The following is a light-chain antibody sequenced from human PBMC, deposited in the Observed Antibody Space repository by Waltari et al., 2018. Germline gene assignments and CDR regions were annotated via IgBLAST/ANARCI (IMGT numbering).Light chain of an antibody. CDR1: QSVGSY. V-gene: IGKV3D-15*01. J-gene: IGKJ4*01. CDR2: GAY. Sequence: EIVMTQSPATLSLCPGETATLSCRASQSVGSYLAWYHQKPGQAPKLLVHGAYSRATGIPDRFSGSGSRTDFTLTIRSLEPEDVGVYHCQQYNDLLTFGGGTKVEIK. CDR3: QQYNDLLT.